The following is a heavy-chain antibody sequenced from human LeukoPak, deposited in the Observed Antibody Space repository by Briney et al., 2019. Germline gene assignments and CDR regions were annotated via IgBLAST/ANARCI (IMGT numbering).Heavy chain of an antibody. V-gene: IGHV3-21*01. CDR3: ARDHSYGFGFDY. J-gene: IGHJ4*02. CDR1: GFTFSRYS. CDR2: ISSSSSYI. Sequence: PGGSLRLSCAASGFTFSRYSMNWVRQAPGKGLEWVSSISSSSSYIYYADSVKGRFTISRDNAKNSLYLQMNSLRAEDTAVYYCARDHSYGFGFDYWGQGTLVTVSS. D-gene: IGHD5-18*01.